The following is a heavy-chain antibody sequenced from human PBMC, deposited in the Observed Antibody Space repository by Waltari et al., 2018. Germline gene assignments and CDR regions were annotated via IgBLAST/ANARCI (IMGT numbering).Heavy chain of an antibody. D-gene: IGHD3-3*01. Sequence: QVQLVESGGGVVQSGRSLRLSCVGSGFTFTNHGMNWVRQAPGKGLEWVAVIWYDGTNKNYACSVKGRFTISRDNSKNTLYLEMNSLRAEDTAVYFCARGDGGSGLGASDIWGQGTMVTVSS. V-gene: IGHV3-33*01. CDR2: IWYDGTNK. CDR1: GFTFTNHG. J-gene: IGHJ3*02. CDR3: ARGDGGSGLGASDI.